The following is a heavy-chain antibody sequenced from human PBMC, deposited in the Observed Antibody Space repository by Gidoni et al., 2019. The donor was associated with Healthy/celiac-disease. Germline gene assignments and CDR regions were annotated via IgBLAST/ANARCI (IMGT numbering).Heavy chain of an antibody. D-gene: IGHD6-13*01. CDR2: ISSSSSYT. J-gene: IGHJ4*02. CDR3: ASSYSSSYFDY. Sequence: QVQLVESGGGLVKPGGSLRLSCAAAGFTFSDYYMSWIRQAPGKGLEWFSYISSSSSYTTYADSVKGRFPISRDNAKNSLYLQMNSLRAEDTAVYYCASSYSSSYFDYWGQGTLVTVSS. V-gene: IGHV3-11*05. CDR1: GFTFSDYY.